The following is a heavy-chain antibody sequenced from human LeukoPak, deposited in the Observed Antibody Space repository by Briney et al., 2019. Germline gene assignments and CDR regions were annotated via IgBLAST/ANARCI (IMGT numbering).Heavy chain of an antibody. CDR2: ISGSGGST. CDR1: GFTFSSYA. Sequence: GGSLRLSCAASGFTFSSYAMSSVRQAPGEGLEWVSAISGSGGSTYYTNSVKGRFTISRDNSKNTLYLQMNSLRAEETAVYYCAKEARGSAFDIWGQGTMVTASS. CDR3: AKEARGSAFDI. J-gene: IGHJ3*02. D-gene: IGHD1-26*01. V-gene: IGHV3-23*01.